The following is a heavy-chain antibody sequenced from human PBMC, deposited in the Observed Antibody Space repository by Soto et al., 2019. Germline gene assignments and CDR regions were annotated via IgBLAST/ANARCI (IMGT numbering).Heavy chain of an antibody. Sequence: SVKVSCKASGGTFSSYAISWVRQAPGQGLEWMGGIIPIFGNTNYAQKLQGRVTMTTDTSTSTAYMELRSLRSDDTAVYYCARENSSSWYMDFQHWGQGTLVTVSS. CDR2: IIPIFGNT. CDR3: ARENSSSWYMDFQH. CDR1: GGTFSSYA. D-gene: IGHD6-13*01. V-gene: IGHV1-18*01. J-gene: IGHJ1*01.